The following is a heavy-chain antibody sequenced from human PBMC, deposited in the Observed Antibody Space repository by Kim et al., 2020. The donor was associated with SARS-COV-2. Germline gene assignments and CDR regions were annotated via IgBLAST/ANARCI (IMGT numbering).Heavy chain of an antibody. Sequence: ASVKVSCKVSGYTLTELSMHWVRQAPGKGLEWMGGFDPEDGETIYAQKFQGRVTMTEDTSTDTAYMELSSLRSEDTAVYYCATGRRDGYKDICAFDIWGQGTMVTVSS. D-gene: IGHD5-12*01. CDR1: GYTLTELS. J-gene: IGHJ3*02. V-gene: IGHV1-24*01. CDR2: FDPEDGET. CDR3: ATGRRDGYKDICAFDI.